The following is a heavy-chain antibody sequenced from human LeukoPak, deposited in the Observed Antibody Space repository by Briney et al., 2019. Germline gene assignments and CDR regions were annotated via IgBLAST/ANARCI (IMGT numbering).Heavy chain of an antibody. Sequence: PSETLSLTCTVSGGSISSGSYYWSWIRQPAGKGLEWIGRIYTSGSTNYNPSLKSRVTISVDTSKNQFSLKLSSVTAADTAVYYCARGGEQWLEYNWFDPWGQGTLVTVSS. CDR2: IYTSGST. CDR3: ARGGEQWLEYNWFDP. J-gene: IGHJ5*02. CDR1: GGSISSGSYY. D-gene: IGHD6-19*01. V-gene: IGHV4-61*02.